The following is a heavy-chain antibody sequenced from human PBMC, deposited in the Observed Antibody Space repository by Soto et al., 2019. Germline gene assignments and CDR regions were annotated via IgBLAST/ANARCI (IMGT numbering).Heavy chain of an antibody. J-gene: IGHJ4*02. D-gene: IGHD3-10*01. CDR3: ARGDGSGSYYPFDY. CDR1: GGSVSSGSYY. V-gene: IGHV4-61*01. CDR2: IYYSGST. Sequence: SETLSLTCTVSGGSVSSGSYYWSWIRQPPGKGLEWIGYIYYSGSTNYNPSLKSRVTISVDTSKNQFSLKLSSVTAADTAVYYCARGDGSGSYYPFDYWGQGTLVTASS.